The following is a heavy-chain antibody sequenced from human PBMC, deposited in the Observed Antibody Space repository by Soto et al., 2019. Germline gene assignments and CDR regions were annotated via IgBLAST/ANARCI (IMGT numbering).Heavy chain of an antibody. CDR3: AKPIQLRPTYYYYGMDV. CDR2: ISYDGSNK. D-gene: IGHD5-18*01. V-gene: IGHV3-30*18. Sequence: QVQLVESGGGVVQPGRSLRLSCAASGFTFSSYGMHWVRQAPGKGLEWVAVISYDGSNKYYADSVKGRFTISRDNSKNTLYLQMNSLRAEDTAVYYCAKPIQLRPTYYYYGMDVWGQGTTVTVSS. CDR1: GFTFSSYG. J-gene: IGHJ6*02.